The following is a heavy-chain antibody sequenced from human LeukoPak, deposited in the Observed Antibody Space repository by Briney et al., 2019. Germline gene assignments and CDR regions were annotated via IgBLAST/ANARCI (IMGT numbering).Heavy chain of an antibody. Sequence: PGRSLRLSCAASGFTFSSYAMHWVRQAPGKGLEWVAVISYDGSNKYYADSVKGRFTISRDNSKNTLYLQMNSLRAEDTAVYYCARTKAYYGMDVWGQGTTVTVSS. J-gene: IGHJ6*02. CDR3: ARTKAYYGMDV. V-gene: IGHV3-30-3*01. CDR1: GFTFSSYA. CDR2: ISYDGSNK.